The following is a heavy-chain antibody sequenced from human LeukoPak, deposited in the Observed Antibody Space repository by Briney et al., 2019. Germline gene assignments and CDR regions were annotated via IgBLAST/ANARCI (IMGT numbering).Heavy chain of an antibody. CDR1: GGSMSGFF. D-gene: IGHD3-10*01. CDR3: ARTSRHFYGSGTNLTPWPAGMDV. J-gene: IGHJ6*02. V-gene: IGHV4-59*01. Sequence: SETLSLTCTVSGGSMSGFFWTWIRQPPGRELEWIGSIYYSGSSTKYNPSLKSRVTISVDTSKSQFSLNLDTATAADTAVYYCARTSRHFYGSGTNLTPWPAGMDVWGQGTTVTVSS. CDR2: IYYSGSST.